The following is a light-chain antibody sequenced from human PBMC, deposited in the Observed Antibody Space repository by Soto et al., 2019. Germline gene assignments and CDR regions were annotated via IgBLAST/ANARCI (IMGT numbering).Light chain of an antibody. V-gene: IGLV2-23*02. CDR1: RSDVGSYNL. CDR3: CSYAGSSTNWV. Sequence: QSALTQPASVSGSPGQSITISCTGTRSDVGSYNLVSWYQQHPGKAPKLMIYEVTNRPSGLSDRFSGSKSGNTASLTISGLQAEDEADYYCCSYAGSSTNWVFGGGTQLTAL. J-gene: IGLJ3*02. CDR2: EVT.